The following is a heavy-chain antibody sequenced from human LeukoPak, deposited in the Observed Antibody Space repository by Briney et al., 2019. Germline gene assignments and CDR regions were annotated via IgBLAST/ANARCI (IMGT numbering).Heavy chain of an antibody. CDR1: GVTFKSFG. D-gene: IGHD1-26*01. CDR3: ARSHQRVGIEDY. CDR2: ISSSSSTI. J-gene: IGHJ4*02. Sequence: GGSRRLSCAASGVTFKSFGMSWVRQAPGKGLEWLSYISSSSSTIYYADSVRGRFTISRDNAKNSLYLQINSLRADDTAVYYCARSHQRVGIEDYWGQGTLVTVSS. V-gene: IGHV3-48*04.